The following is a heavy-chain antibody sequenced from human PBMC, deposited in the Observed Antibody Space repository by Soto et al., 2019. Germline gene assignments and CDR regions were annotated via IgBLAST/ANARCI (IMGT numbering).Heavy chain of an antibody. D-gene: IGHD3-22*01. V-gene: IGHV3-23*01. CDR1: GFTFSSYA. CDR3: AKGWEDYYDSSGYYYGFDY. CDR2: ISGSGGST. J-gene: IGHJ4*02. Sequence: PGGSLRLSCAASGFTFSSYAMSWVRQAPGKGLEWVSAISGSGGSTYYADSVKGRFTISRDNSKNTLYLQMNSLRAEDTAVYYCAKGWEDYYDSSGYYYGFDYWGQGTLVTVSS.